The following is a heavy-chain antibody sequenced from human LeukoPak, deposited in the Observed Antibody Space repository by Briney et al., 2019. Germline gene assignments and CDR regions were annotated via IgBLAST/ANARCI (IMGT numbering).Heavy chain of an antibody. CDR1: GGSISSSSYY. D-gene: IGHD3-10*01. V-gene: IGHV4-39*07. CDR2: IYYSGST. CDR3: ARENIDASGDYYTDYGMDV. Sequence: PSETLSLTCTVSGGSISSSSYYWGWIRQPPGKGLEWIGSIYYSGSTYYNPSLKSRVTISVDTSKNQFSLKLSSVTAADTAVYYCARENIDASGDYYTDYGMDVWGQGTTVTVSS. J-gene: IGHJ6*02.